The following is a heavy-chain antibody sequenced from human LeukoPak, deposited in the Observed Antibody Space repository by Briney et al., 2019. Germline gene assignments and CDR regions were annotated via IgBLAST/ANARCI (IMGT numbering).Heavy chain of an antibody. CDR2: INHSGST. D-gene: IGHD2-2*01. CDR1: GGSFSGYY. J-gene: IGHJ4*02. V-gene: IGHV4-34*01. Sequence: SETLSLTCVVYGGSFSGYYWSWIRQPPGKGLEWIGEINHSGSTNYNPSLKSRVTISVDTSKNQFSLKLSSVTAADTAVYYCARGVRVVPAAGPGFNYWGQGTLVTVSS. CDR3: ARGVRVVPAAGPGFNY.